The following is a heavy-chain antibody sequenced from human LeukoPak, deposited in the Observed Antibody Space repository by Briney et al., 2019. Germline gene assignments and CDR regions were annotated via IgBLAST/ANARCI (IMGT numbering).Heavy chain of an antibody. CDR3: AKDFPSYCSSTSCPVDY. D-gene: IGHD2-2*01. CDR2: ISGSGGST. Sequence: GGSLRLSCAASGFTFSSYAMSWVRQAPGKGLEWVSAISGSGGSTYYADSVKGRFTISRDNSKNTLYLQMNSLRAEDTAVYYCAKDFPSYCSSTSCPVDYWGQGTLVTVSS. CDR1: GFTFSSYA. V-gene: IGHV3-23*01. J-gene: IGHJ4*02.